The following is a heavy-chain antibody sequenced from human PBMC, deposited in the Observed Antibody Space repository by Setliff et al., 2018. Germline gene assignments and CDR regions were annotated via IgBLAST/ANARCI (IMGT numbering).Heavy chain of an antibody. CDR1: GFTFSSYS. CDR3: AREYSSSSGVSTDY. CDR2: ISSSGSTI. D-gene: IGHD6-6*01. V-gene: IGHV3-48*04. Sequence: GGPLRLSCTASGFTFSSYSMNWFRQAPGKGLEWISYISSSGSTIYYADSVKGRFTISRDNAKNSLYLHMNSLRAEDTAVYYRAREYSSSSGVSTDYWGQGNMVTVSS. J-gene: IGHJ4*02.